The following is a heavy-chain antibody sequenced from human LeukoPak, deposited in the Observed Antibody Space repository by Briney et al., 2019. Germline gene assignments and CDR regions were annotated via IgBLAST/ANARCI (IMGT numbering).Heavy chain of an antibody. D-gene: IGHD2-21*01. V-gene: IGHV3-66*01. J-gene: IGHJ4*02. CDR3: AKDILRWSFDS. CDR1: GFTVSSNY. Sequence: PGGSLRLSCAASGFTVSSNYMSWVRQAPGKGLEWVSVTYSGGSTYYADSVKGRFTISRDNSKNTLYLQMNSLRAEDTAVYYCAKDILRWSFDSWGQGILVTVSS. CDR2: TYSGGST.